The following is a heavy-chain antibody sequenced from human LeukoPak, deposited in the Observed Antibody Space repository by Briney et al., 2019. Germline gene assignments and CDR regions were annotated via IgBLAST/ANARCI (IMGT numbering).Heavy chain of an antibody. D-gene: IGHD2-2*01. J-gene: IGHJ4*02. CDR3: AKAERYCSSTSCPPWYFDY. CDR2: ISGSGGST. Sequence: GGSLRLSCAASGFTFSSYAMSWVRQAPGKGLEWVSAISGSGGSTYYADSVKGRFTISRDNSKSTLYLQMNSLRAEDTAVYYCAKAERYCSSTSCPPWYFDYWGQGTLVTVSS. CDR1: GFTFSSYA. V-gene: IGHV3-23*01.